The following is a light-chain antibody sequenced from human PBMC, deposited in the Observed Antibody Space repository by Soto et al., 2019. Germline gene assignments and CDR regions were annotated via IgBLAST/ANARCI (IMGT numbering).Light chain of an antibody. V-gene: IGKV1-9*01. J-gene: IGKJ5*01. CDR1: QGISSY. CDR2: GAS. Sequence: DLQLPQSQSFLSASVVDRFPITFLASQGISSYLAWFQQKPGRAPNLLIYGASTLQSGVPSRFSGSGSGTDFTLTIRNLQPEDFATYYCQQLNAYPLTVGHGTRLELK. CDR3: QQLNAYPLT.